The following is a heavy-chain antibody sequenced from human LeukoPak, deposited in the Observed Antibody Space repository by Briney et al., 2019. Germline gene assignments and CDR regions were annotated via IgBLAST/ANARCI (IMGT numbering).Heavy chain of an antibody. Sequence: GESLKISCKGSGYSFTNYWIGWVRQMPGKGLKWMGIIYPGDSDARYSPSFQGQVTISADKSISTAYLQWSSLKASDTAMYYCARRRSDYDYYYYMDVWGKGTTVTVSS. CDR2: IYPGDSDA. D-gene: IGHD6-6*01. J-gene: IGHJ6*03. V-gene: IGHV5-51*01. CDR1: GYSFTNYW. CDR3: ARRRSDYDYYYYMDV.